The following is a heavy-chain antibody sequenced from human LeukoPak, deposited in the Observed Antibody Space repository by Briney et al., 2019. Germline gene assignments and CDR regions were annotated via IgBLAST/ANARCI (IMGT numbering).Heavy chain of an antibody. CDR2: IWYDGSNK. V-gene: IGHV3-33*01. D-gene: IGHD6-6*01. Sequence: SGGSLRLSCAASGFTFSSYGMHWVRQAPGKGLEWVAVIWYDGSNKYYADSVKGRFTISRDNSKNTLYLQMNSLRAEDTAVYYCARDQGIAARLDYYYYYGMDVWGQGTTVTVSS. CDR1: GFTFSSYG. J-gene: IGHJ6*02. CDR3: ARDQGIAARLDYYYYYGMDV.